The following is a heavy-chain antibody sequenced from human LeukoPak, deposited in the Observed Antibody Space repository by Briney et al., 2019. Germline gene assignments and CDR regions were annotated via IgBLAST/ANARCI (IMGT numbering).Heavy chain of an antibody. CDR2: IHPGDSDT. CDR3: ARVWFGEYGMDV. D-gene: IGHD3-10*01. CDR1: GYRLTSYW. V-gene: IGHV5-51*01. J-gene: IGHJ6*02. Sequence: GESLKISCKGSGYRLTSYWIGWVRQMPGKGLEWMGVIHPGDSDTKYSPSFQGQVTISADKSISTAYVQWSSLKASDTAMYYCARVWFGEYGMDVWGQGTTVTVSS.